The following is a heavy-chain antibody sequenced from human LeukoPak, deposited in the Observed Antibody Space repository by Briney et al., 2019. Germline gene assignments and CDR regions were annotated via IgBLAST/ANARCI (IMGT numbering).Heavy chain of an antibody. CDR3: ASCYDILTGYHDY. V-gene: IGHV4-39*01. CDR2: IYYSGST. Sequence: PSETLSLTCTVSGGSISSSSYYWGWIRQPPGKGLEWFGSIYYSGSTYYNPSLKSRVTISVDTSKNQFSLKLSSVTAADTAVYYCASCYDILTGYHDYWGQGTLVTVSS. CDR1: GGSISSSSYY. D-gene: IGHD3-9*01. J-gene: IGHJ4*02.